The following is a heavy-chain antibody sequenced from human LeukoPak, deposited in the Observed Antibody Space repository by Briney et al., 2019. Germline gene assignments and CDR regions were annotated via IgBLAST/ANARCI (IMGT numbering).Heavy chain of an antibody. CDR3: ARGGLRIDWFDP. D-gene: IGHD4-17*01. V-gene: IGHV3-48*03. Sequence: GGSLRLSCAASGFTFSGYEMNWVRQAPGKGLEWVSYISSSGSTIYYADSVKGRFTISRDNAKNSLYLQMNSLRAEDTAVYYCARGGLRIDWFDPWGQGTLVTVSS. CDR2: ISSSGSTI. J-gene: IGHJ5*02. CDR1: GFTFSGYE.